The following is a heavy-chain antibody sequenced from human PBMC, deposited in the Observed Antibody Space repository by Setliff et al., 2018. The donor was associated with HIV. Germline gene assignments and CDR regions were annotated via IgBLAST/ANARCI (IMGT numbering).Heavy chain of an antibody. V-gene: IGHV1-2*02. CDR2: IHPSSGGT. CDR1: GYTFTDYY. CDR3: ARDTRLRLIWYGFDI. Sequence: ASVKVSCKASGYTFTDYYMHWVRQAPGQGLEWMGWIHPSSGGTNYAQKFQGRVTMTRDTSISTAYMELSRLRSDDTAVYYCARDTRLRLIWYGFDIWGQGTLVTVSS. D-gene: IGHD3-3*01. J-gene: IGHJ3*02.